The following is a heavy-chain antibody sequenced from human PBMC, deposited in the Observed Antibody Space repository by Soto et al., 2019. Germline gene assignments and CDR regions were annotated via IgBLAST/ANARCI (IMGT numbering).Heavy chain of an antibody. CDR3: ARRAGSSGWYCFAP. CDR2: IIPSCGTA. CDR1: GGTFSSYA. Sequence: QVQLVQSGAGAVKPWSSVKVSCKACGGTFSSYAISSVRQAPGQGLEWMGGIIPSCGTANYAQKFQGRVTTTADESTSTDYMELSSPGSEDTAVYYGARRAGSSGWYCFAPWGQGTLVTVSS. J-gene: IGHJ5*02. V-gene: IGHV1-69*01. D-gene: IGHD6-19*01.